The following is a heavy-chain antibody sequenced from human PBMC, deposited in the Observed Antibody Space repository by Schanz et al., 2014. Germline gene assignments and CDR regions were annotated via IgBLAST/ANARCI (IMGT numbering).Heavy chain of an antibody. J-gene: IGHJ5*02. V-gene: IGHV3-7*01. D-gene: IGHD1-1*01. Sequence: EVQLAESGGGLVQPGGSLRLSCAASGFTFSGFWMTWVRQAPGKGLEWVANIKKDGSEKYYVDSVKGRFTISRDNTKNSLILQMNSLRPEDTAVYYCARRRVLESWGQGTLVTVSS. CDR3: ARRRVLES. CDR1: GFTFSGFW. CDR2: IKKDGSEK.